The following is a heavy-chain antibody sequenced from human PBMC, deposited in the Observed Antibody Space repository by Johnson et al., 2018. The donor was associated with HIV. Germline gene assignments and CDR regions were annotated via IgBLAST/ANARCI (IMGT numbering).Heavy chain of an antibody. CDR2: IGTAGDT. CDR3: AKCIWGSSLIDVFDI. CDR1: GFTFSSYD. V-gene: IGHV3-13*01. J-gene: IGHJ3*02. Sequence: VQLVESGGGLVKPGGSLRLSCAASGFTFSSYDMHWVRQATGKGLEWVSAIGTAGDTYYPGSVKGRFTISRENAKNTLYLQMNSLRAEDTAVYYCAKCIWGSSLIDVFDIWGQGTMVTVSS. D-gene: IGHD3-16*01.